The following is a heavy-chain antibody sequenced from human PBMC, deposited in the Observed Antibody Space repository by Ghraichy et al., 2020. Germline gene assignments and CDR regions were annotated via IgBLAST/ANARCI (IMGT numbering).Heavy chain of an antibody. Sequence: TLSLTCAVSGGSISSNNWWTWVRQPPGKGLEWIGEIYHSGSTNYNPSLKSRVTISVDKSKNQFSLKLTSVTAADTAVYYCARRAELRLGKWYFDLWGRGTLVTVSS. D-gene: IGHD3-16*01. CDR3: ARRAELRLGKWYFDL. CDR2: IYHSGST. J-gene: IGHJ2*01. V-gene: IGHV4-4*02. CDR1: GGSISSNNW.